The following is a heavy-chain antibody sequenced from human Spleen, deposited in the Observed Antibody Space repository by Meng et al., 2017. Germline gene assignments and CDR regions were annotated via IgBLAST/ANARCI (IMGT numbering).Heavy chain of an antibody. CDR2: IYYSGST. CDR1: GGSISSYY. D-gene: IGHD5-12*01. J-gene: IGHJ4*02. Sequence: ESLKISCTVSGGSISSYYWSWIRQPPGKGLEWIGYIYYSGSTNYNPSLKSRVTISVDTSKNQFSLKLTSVTAADTAMYYCARDPTDKPTNNYWGQGTLVTVSS. V-gene: IGHV4-59*12. CDR3: ARDPTDKPTNNY.